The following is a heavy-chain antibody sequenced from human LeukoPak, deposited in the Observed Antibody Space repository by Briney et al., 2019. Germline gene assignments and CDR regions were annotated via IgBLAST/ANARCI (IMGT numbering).Heavy chain of an antibody. CDR2: IKSKTDGGTT. CDR1: GFTFSNAW. J-gene: IGHJ4*02. V-gene: IGHV3-15*01. D-gene: IGHD3-22*01. CDR3: TMYYYDSSGYYSPDFDY. Sequence: GGSLRLSCAASGFTFSNAWMSWVRQAPGKGLVWVGRIKSKTDGGTTDYAAPVKGRFTVSRDDSKNTLYLQMNSLKTEDTAVYYCTMYYYDSSGYYSPDFDYWGQGTLVTVSS.